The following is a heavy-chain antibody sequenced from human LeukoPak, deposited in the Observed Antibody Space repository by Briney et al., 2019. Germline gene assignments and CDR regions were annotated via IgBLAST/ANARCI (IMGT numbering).Heavy chain of an antibody. Sequence: SETLSLTCTVSGGSISSSSYYWGWIRQPPGKGLEWIGSIYYSGSTYYNPSLKSRVTISVDTSKNQFSLKLSSVTAADTAVYYCASTHWGLSPLGSYYYYMDVWGKGTTVTVSS. V-gene: IGHV4-39*01. CDR1: GGSISSSSYY. D-gene: IGHD7-27*01. CDR2: IYYSGST. J-gene: IGHJ6*03. CDR3: ASTHWGLSPLGSYYYYMDV.